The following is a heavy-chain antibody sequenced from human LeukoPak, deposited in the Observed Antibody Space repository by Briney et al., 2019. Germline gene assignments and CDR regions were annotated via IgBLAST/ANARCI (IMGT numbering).Heavy chain of an antibody. CDR3: ARARYHMITYDILTGSYAFDI. Sequence: PGGSLRLSCAASGFTVSSNYMSWVRQAPGKGLEWVSVIYSGGSTYYADSVKGRFTISRDNSKNTLYLQMNSLRAEDTAVYYCARARYHMITYDILTGSYAFDIWGQGTMVTVSS. J-gene: IGHJ3*02. D-gene: IGHD3-9*01. CDR1: GFTVSSNY. V-gene: IGHV3-53*01. CDR2: IYSGGST.